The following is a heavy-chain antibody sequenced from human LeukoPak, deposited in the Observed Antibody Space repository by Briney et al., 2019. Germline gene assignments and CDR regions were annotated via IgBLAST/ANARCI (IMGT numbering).Heavy chain of an antibody. V-gene: IGHV5-51*01. CDR1: GYSFTYW. CDR2: IHPGDSDT. J-gene: IGHJ4*02. Sequence: GESLKISCKGSGYSFTYWIGWVRQMPGRGLEWMGIIHPGDSDTRYSPSFQGHVTISVDKSLSTSSLQWDSLKASDTAMYYCARFGGATFAQAFFDYWGQGTLVTVSS. D-gene: IGHD4-23*01. CDR3: ARFGGATFAQAFFDY.